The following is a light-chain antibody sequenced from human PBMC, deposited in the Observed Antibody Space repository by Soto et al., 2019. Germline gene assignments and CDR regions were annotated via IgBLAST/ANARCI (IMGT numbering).Light chain of an antibody. Sequence: DIVMTQSPLSLPVTPGEPASISCRSSQSLLHSNGYNYLDWYLQKPVQSPQLLIYLGSNRASGVPDRFSGSGSGTDFTLTISRVEAEDVWVYYCMQARQTPITFGQGTRLEIK. CDR2: LGS. CDR1: QSLLHSNGYNY. CDR3: MQARQTPIT. V-gene: IGKV2-28*01. J-gene: IGKJ5*01.